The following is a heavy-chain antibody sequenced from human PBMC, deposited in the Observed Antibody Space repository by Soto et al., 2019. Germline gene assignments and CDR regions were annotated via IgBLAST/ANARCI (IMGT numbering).Heavy chain of an antibody. CDR3: ARGVTVFGLVSRFWFDP. J-gene: IGHJ5*02. V-gene: IGHV4-30-4*01. Sequence: TLSLTCTVSGGSISSGDYSWSWVRQSSGKGLEWIGHIYNSGITYYNPSLKSRVVISIDTSRNQFSLRLNSLTAADRAVYFCARGVTVFGLVSRFWFDPWGQGTVVTVSS. CDR2: IYNSGIT. CDR1: GGSISSGDYS. D-gene: IGHD3-3*01.